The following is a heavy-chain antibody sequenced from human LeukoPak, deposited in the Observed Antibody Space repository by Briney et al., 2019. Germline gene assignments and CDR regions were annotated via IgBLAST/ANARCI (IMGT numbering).Heavy chain of an antibody. V-gene: IGHV3-74*01. CDR1: GFTFSSYW. Sequence: GGSLRLSCAASGFTFSSYWMHWVRQAPGKGLVWVSRINSDGSSTSYADSVKGRFTISRDNAKNSLYLQMNSLRAEDTAVYYCARDLLNYYYYYGMDVWGQGTTVTVSS. CDR2: INSDGSST. CDR3: ARDLLNYYYYYGMDV. J-gene: IGHJ6*02.